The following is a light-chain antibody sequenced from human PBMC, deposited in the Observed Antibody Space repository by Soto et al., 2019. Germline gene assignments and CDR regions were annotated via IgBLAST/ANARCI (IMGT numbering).Light chain of an antibody. CDR3: QQSGSTSGT. CDR2: DVS. Sequence: EIVLTQSPGTLSLSPGERATLSCRASQSVSSIYLAWYQQKPGQAPRLLIYDVSSRATGIPDRFRVSGSGTDFSLTISRLVPEDFAVYYCQQSGSTSGTFGQGTQVDIK. V-gene: IGKV3-20*01. CDR1: QSVSSIY. J-gene: IGKJ1*01.